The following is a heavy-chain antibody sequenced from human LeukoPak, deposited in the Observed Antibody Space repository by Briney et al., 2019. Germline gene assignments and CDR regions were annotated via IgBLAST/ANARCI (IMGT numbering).Heavy chain of an antibody. CDR3: AKEAHYGGNSGLPDYFDY. CDR2: ISGSGGST. J-gene: IGHJ4*02. D-gene: IGHD4-23*01. Sequence: PGGSLRLSCAASGFTFSSYAMSWVRQAPGKGLEWVSVISGSGGSTYYADSVKGRFTISRDNSKNTLYLQMNSLRVEDTAVYYCAKEAHYGGNSGLPDYFDYWGQGTLVTVSS. V-gene: IGHV3-23*01. CDR1: GFTFSSYA.